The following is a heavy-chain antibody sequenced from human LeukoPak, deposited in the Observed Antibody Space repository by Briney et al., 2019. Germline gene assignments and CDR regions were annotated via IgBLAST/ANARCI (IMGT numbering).Heavy chain of an antibody. Sequence: GASVKVSCKASGYTFTSYGISWVRQAPGQGLEWMGWINTNTGSPTYAQGFTGRVVFSLDPSLTTAYLQISSLKAEDTAVYYCARAGLPIFYCYMDVWGKGTTVTVSS. D-gene: IGHD5-18*01. CDR1: GYTFTSYG. V-gene: IGHV7-4-1*02. CDR2: INTNTGSP. CDR3: ARAGLPIFYCYMDV. J-gene: IGHJ6*03.